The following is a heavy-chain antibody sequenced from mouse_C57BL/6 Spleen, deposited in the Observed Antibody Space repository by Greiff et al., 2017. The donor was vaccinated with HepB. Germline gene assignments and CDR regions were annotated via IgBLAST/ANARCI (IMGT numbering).Heavy chain of an antibody. Sequence: VQLQQSGPELVKPGASVKISCKASGYSFTGYYMNWVKQSPEKSLEWIGEINPSTGGTTYNQKFKAKATLTVDKSSSTAYMQLKSLTSEDSAVYYCATTVESAMDYWGQGTSVTVSS. J-gene: IGHJ4*01. CDR3: ATTVESAMDY. D-gene: IGHD1-1*01. CDR2: INPSTGGT. CDR1: GYSFTGYY. V-gene: IGHV1-42*01.